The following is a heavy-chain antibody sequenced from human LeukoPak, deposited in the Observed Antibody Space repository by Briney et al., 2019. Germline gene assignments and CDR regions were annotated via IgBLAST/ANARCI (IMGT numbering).Heavy chain of an antibody. CDR1: GGSFSGYY. J-gene: IGHJ4*02. Sequence: SETLSLTCAVYGGSFSGYYWSWIRQPPRKGLEWIGEINHSGSTNYNPSLKSRVTISVDTSKNQFSLKLSSVTAADTAVYYCARAYYFDYWGQGTLVTVSS. CDR3: ARAYYFDY. CDR2: INHSGST. V-gene: IGHV4-34*01.